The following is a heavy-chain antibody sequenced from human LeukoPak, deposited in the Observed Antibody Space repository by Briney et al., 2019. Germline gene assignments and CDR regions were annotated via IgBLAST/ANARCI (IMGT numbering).Heavy chain of an antibody. J-gene: IGHJ6*03. V-gene: IGHV3-11*04. D-gene: IGHD3-16*02. Sequence: PGGSLRLSCAASGFTFSDYYMSWIRQAPGKGLEWVSYISSSGSTIYYADSVKGRFTISRDNAKNSLYLQMNSLRADDTAVYYCARDNYDYVWVTYQGFYYYMDVWGKGTTVTVS. CDR3: ARDNYDYVWVTYQGFYYYMDV. CDR1: GFTFSDYY. CDR2: ISSSGSTI.